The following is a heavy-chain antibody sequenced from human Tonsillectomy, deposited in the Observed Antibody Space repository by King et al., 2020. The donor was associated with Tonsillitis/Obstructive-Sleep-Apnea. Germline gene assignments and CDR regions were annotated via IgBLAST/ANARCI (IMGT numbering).Heavy chain of an antibody. CDR3: AKGSVGYCSSISCYLYYFDY. CDR2: ISWDGGST. CDR1: GFTFDDYT. D-gene: IGHD2-2*01. V-gene: IGHV3-43*01. Sequence: DVQLVESGGVVVQPGGSLRLSCAASGFTFDDYTMHWVRQAPGKGLEWVSLISWDGGSTYYADSVKGRFTISRDNSKNSLYLQMNSLRTEDTALYYCAKGSVGYCSSISCYLYYFDYWGQGTLVTVSS. J-gene: IGHJ4*02.